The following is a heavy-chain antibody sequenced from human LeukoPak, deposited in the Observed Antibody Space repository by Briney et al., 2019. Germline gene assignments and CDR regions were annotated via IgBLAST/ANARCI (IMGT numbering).Heavy chain of an antibody. Sequence: GGSLRLSCAASGFTSSSYWMHWVRQAPGKGLVWVSRINSDGSSANYADSVKGRFTISRDIAKNTLYLQMNSLGAEDTAVYYCARSKYQLLGYFDYWGQGTLVTVSS. J-gene: IGHJ4*02. CDR2: INSDGSSA. CDR3: ARSKYQLLGYFDY. V-gene: IGHV3-74*01. D-gene: IGHD2-2*01. CDR1: GFTSSSYW.